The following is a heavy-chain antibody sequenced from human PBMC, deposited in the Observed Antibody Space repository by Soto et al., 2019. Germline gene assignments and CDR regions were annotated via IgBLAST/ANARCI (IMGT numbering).Heavy chain of an antibody. Sequence: GGSLRLSCTASGFTFSSYGVNWVRQAPGKGLEWVSFISSTSNHIYYADSVKGRFTISRDNAKNSLYLQMNSLRAEDTAVYYCARDVLRYFDWLSTQYFDYWGQGTLVTVSS. V-gene: IGHV3-21*01. CDR2: ISSTSNHI. J-gene: IGHJ4*02. D-gene: IGHD3-9*01. CDR3: ARDVLRYFDWLSTQYFDY. CDR1: GFTFSSYG.